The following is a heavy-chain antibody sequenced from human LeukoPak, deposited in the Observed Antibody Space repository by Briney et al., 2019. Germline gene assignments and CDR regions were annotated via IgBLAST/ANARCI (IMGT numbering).Heavy chain of an antibody. CDR1: GGSISSYY. CDR3: ARHGRLRGAFDI. Sequence: SETLSLTRTVSGGSISSYYWSWIRQPPGKGLEWIGYIYYSGSTNYNPSLKSRVTISVDTSKNQFSLKLSSVTAADTAVYYCARHGRLRGAFDIWGQGTMVTVSS. V-gene: IGHV4-59*01. CDR2: IYYSGST. J-gene: IGHJ3*02. D-gene: IGHD4-17*01.